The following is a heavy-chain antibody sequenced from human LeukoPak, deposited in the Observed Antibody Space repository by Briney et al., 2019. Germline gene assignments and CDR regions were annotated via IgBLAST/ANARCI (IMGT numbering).Heavy chain of an antibody. CDR2: IIPILGIA. V-gene: IGHV1-69*04. Sequence: GSSVKVSCKASGGTFSSYAISWVRQAPGQGLEWMGRIIPILGIANYAQKFQGRVTITADKSTSTAYMELSSLRSEDTAVYYCARGIYRWEDTEDYYYYYYGMDVWGQGTTVTVSS. CDR3: ARGIYRWEDTEDYYYYYYGMDV. CDR1: GGTFSSYA. D-gene: IGHD1-26*01. J-gene: IGHJ6*02.